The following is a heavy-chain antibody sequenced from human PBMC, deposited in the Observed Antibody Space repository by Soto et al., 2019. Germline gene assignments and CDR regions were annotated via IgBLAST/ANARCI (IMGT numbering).Heavy chain of an antibody. J-gene: IGHJ4*02. CDR1: EYTFTDVA. D-gene: IGHD3-16*01. CDR2: INVGNGKT. V-gene: IGHV1-3*01. CDR3: AREGALFAPLDL. Sequence: QAQLVQSGAEAKQPGPSVRVSCKASEYTFTDVALHWVRQAPGQGLEWMGWINVGNGKTGNSRKFQGRVTNERDMSATTAHIEVTSLTSEDTAIGYSAREGALFAPLDLRAQGTVGTVSS.